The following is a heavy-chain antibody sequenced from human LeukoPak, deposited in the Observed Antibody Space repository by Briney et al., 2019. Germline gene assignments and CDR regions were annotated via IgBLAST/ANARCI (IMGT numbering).Heavy chain of an antibody. Sequence: GTSVKVSCKASGFAFTSSAMQWVRQARGQRREWIGWIVVRSGNTNYAHRFQERVTITRDMPTSTAYMELSSLRSEDKAVYYWAAVREGASPTNFDYWGQGTLVTVSS. V-gene: IGHV1-58*02. CDR1: GFAFTSSA. J-gene: IGHJ4*02. CDR3: AAVREGASPTNFDY. CDR2: IVVRSGNT.